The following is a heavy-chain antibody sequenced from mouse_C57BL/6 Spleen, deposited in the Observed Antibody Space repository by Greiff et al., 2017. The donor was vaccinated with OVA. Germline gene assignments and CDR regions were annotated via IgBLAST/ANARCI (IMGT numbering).Heavy chain of an antibody. CDR1: GYTFTDYY. CDR3: AREVYYSNYVTSWFDV. CDR2: IYPGSGNT. J-gene: IGHJ1*03. V-gene: IGHV1-76*01. Sequence: VQLQQSGAELVRPGASVKLSCKASGYTFTDYYINWVKQRPGQGLEWIARIYPGSGNTYYNEKFKGKATLTAEKSSSTAYMQLSSLTSEDSAVYFCAREVYYSNYVTSWFDVWGTGTTVTVSS. D-gene: IGHD2-5*01.